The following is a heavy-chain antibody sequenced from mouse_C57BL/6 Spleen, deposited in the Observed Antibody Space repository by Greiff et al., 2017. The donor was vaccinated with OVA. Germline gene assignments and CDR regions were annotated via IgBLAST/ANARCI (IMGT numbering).Heavy chain of an antibody. Sequence: DVKLQESGGGLVKPGGSLKLSCAASGFTFSDYGMHWVRQAPEKGLEWVAYISSGSSTIYYADTVKGRFTISRDNAKNTLFLQMTSLRSEDTAMYYCARPFITRGYFDYWGQGTTLTVSS. CDR3: ARPFITRGYFDY. J-gene: IGHJ2*01. V-gene: IGHV5-17*01. CDR1: GFTFSDYG. CDR2: ISSGSSTI. D-gene: IGHD1-1*01.